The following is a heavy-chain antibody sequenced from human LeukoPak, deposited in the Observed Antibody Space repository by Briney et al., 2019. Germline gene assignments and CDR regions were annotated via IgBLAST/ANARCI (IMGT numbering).Heavy chain of an antibody. CDR3: ARFPDSSSSPLDY. J-gene: IGHJ4*02. CDR2: MNPNSGNT. D-gene: IGHD6-6*01. V-gene: IGHV1-8*01. Sequence: GASVKVSCKASGYTFTSYDINWVRQATGQGLEWMGWMNPNSGNTGYAQKFQGRVTMTRNTSISTAYMELSSLRSDDTAVYYCARFPDSSSSPLDYWGQGTLVTVSS. CDR1: GYTFTSYD.